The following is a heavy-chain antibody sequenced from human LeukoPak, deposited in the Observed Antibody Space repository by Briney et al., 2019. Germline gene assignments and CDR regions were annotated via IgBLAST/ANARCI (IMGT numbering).Heavy chain of an antibody. J-gene: IGHJ4*02. CDR1: GFTVSSNY. CDR3: ARDSWQDGTDY. V-gene: IGHV3-53*01. CDR2: IYSGGST. D-gene: IGHD1-1*01. Sequence: GGSLRLSCAASGFTVSSNYMSWVRQAPGKGLEWVSVIYSGGSTYYADSVKDRFTISRDNSKNTLYLQMNSLRAEDTAVYYCARDSWQDGTDYWGQGTLVTVSS.